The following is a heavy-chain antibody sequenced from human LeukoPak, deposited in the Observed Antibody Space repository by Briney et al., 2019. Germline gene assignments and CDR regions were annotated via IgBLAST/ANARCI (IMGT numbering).Heavy chain of an antibody. CDR1: GFTFSSYA. Sequence: PGGSLRLSCAASGFTFSSYAMSWVRQAPGKGLEWVSAISGSGGNTYYADSVKGRFTISRDNSKNTLYLQMNSLRAEDTAVYYCAKDLLREYSVYGDYGVDYWGQGTLVTVSS. V-gene: IGHV3-23*01. CDR2: ISGSGGNT. J-gene: IGHJ4*02. CDR3: AKDLLREYSVYGDYGVDY. D-gene: IGHD5/OR15-5a*01.